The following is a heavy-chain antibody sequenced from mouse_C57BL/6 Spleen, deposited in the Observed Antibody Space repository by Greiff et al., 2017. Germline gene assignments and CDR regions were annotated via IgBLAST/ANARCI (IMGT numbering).Heavy chain of an antibody. CDR3: ARGGSFITTNFDY. CDR2: IYPRSGNT. Sequence: VQLQQSGAELARPGASVKLSCKASGYTFTSYGISWVKQRTGQGLEWIGEIYPRSGNTYYNEKFKGKATLTADKSSSTAYMELRSLTSEDSAVYFCARGGSFITTNFDYWGQGTTLTVSS. J-gene: IGHJ2*01. V-gene: IGHV1-81*01. CDR1: GYTFTSYG. D-gene: IGHD1-1*01.